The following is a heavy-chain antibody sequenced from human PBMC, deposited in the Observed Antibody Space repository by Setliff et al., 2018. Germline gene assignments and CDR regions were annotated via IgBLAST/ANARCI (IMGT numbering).Heavy chain of an antibody. CDR1: GASITNSY. D-gene: IGHD3-3*01. J-gene: IGHJ4*02. Sequence: SETLSLTCSVSGASITNSYWSWVRQSPEKGLEWIAYIYNPGSSNYNPSLKGRVNISVDTSRNQVSLKLKSVTAADTAVYYCARVRVVQGYYEFDHWGQGTLVTVSS. CDR3: ARVRVVQGYYEFDH. V-gene: IGHV4-59*01. CDR2: IYNPGSS.